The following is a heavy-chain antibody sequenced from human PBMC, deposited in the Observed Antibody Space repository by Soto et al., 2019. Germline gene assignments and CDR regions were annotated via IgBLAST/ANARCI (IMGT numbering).Heavy chain of an antibody. CDR1: GGSINSGAYY. J-gene: IGHJ5*02. CDR3: ARDRPMRDSGSPWLDP. CDR2: IYYSGST. D-gene: IGHD3-10*01. V-gene: IGHV4-31*03. Sequence: SETLSLTCTVSGGSINSGAYYWSWIRQHPGKGLEWIGYIYYSGSTFYNPSLRSRVTVSVDTSKNQFSLRLTSVTAADTAVYYCARDRPMRDSGSPWLDPCGQVTLVTFSS.